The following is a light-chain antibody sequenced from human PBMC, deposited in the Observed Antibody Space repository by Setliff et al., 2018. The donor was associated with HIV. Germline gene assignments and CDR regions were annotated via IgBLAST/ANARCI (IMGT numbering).Light chain of an antibody. CDR2: DVT. V-gene: IGLV2-14*01. J-gene: IGLJ2*01. CDR1: SSDVGLYNY. CDR3: TSYTTSRTVV. Sequence: QSALTQPASVSGSPGQSITISCTGTSSDVGLYNYVSWYQQHPGKVPKVMIYDVTNRPSGVSNRFSGSKSGNTASLTISGLQAEDEADYYCTSYTTSRTVVFGGGTKATVL.